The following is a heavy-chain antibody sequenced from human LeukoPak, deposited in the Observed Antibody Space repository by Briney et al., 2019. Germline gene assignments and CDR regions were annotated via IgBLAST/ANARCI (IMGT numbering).Heavy chain of an antibody. CDR3: AELGITMIRGV. V-gene: IGHV3-11*04. Sequence: LSLTCTVSGYSIRSGYDWGWIRQPPGKGLQWVSYISSSGSTIYYADSVKGRFTISRDNAKNSLYLQMNSLRAEDTAVYYCAELGITMIRGVWGKGTTVTISS. D-gene: IGHD3-22*01. CDR1: GYSIRSGYD. CDR2: ISSSGSTI. J-gene: IGHJ6*04.